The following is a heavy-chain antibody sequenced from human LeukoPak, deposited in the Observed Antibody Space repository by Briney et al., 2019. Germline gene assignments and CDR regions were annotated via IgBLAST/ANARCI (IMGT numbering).Heavy chain of an antibody. D-gene: IGHD7-27*01. Sequence: GASVKVSCKTSGYTFSSYDINWVRQATGQGHEWMGWMNPNSGETGFAQNYQGRVTLTKNTSITTAYMELSSLRSEDTAVYYCARGDPWGFDPWGQGTLVTVSS. CDR3: ARGDPWGFDP. V-gene: IGHV1-8*01. CDR2: MNPNSGET. CDR1: GYTFSSYD. J-gene: IGHJ5*02.